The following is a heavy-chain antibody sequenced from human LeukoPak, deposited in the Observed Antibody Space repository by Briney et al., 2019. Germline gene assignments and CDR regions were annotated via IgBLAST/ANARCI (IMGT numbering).Heavy chain of an antibody. CDR1: GFTFSSYG. CDR2: ISYDGTNK. CDR3: AREYYYGSGSYYFSYGMDV. Sequence: PGGSLRLSCAASGFTFSSYGMHWVRQAPGKGLEWVAVISYDGTNKYSADSVKGRFTISRDNSKNTLYLQMNSLRAEDTAVYYCAREYYYGSGSYYFSYGMDVWGQGTTVTVSS. J-gene: IGHJ6*02. V-gene: IGHV3-30*03. D-gene: IGHD3-10*01.